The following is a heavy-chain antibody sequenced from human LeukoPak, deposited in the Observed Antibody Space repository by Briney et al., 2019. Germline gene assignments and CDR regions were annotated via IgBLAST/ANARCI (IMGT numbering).Heavy chain of an antibody. Sequence: TSETLSLTCTVSGGSISSYYWSWIRQPPGKGLEWIGFIFYSGTTNYNPSLKSRVTISVDTSKNQFSLKLSSVTAADTAVYYCARGGWNKFDYWGQGTLVTVSS. CDR2: IFYSGTT. D-gene: IGHD3-22*01. CDR1: GGSISSYY. J-gene: IGHJ4*02. V-gene: IGHV4-59*01. CDR3: ARGGWNKFDY.